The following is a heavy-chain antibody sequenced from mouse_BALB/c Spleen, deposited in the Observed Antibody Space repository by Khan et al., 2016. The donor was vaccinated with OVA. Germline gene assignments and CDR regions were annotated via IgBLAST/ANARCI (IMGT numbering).Heavy chain of an antibody. CDR1: GYTFTDFA. D-gene: IGHD1-3*01. CDR3: VRGSGKSRFAY. V-gene: IGHV1S137*01. J-gene: IGHJ3*01. Sequence: QVQLQQSGAELVRPGVSVKISCKGSGYTFTDFAMHWMKQSHATSLEWLGVISTYYGDADYNHKFRDKATMTVDKSSSTAYMELAGLTSEDSAIYYCVRGSGKSRFAYWGQGTLVTVSA. CDR2: ISTYYGDA.